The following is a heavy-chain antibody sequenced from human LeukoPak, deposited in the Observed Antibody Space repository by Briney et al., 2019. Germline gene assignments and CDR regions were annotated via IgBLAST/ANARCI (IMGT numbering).Heavy chain of an antibody. CDR2: MNPNSGNT. CDR3: AREDCSGGSCYPPGDV. CDR1: GYTFTSYD. Sequence: ASVKVSCKAFGYTFTSYDINWVRQATGQGLEWMGWMNPNSGNTGYAQKFQGRVTMTRNTSISTAYMELSSLRSEDTAVYYRAREDCSGGSCYPPGDVWGQGTTVTVSS. V-gene: IGHV1-8*01. J-gene: IGHJ6*02. D-gene: IGHD2-15*01.